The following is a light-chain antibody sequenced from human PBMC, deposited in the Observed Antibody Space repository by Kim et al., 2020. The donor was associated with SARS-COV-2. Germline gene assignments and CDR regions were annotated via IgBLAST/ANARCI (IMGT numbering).Light chain of an antibody. Sequence: DIQMTQSPSSLAASVGDRVTIACRASQSIGTYLNWYQHKPGKAPKLLIYAASSLQSGVPSRFSGSGSGTDFTLTISSLQPEDFATYYCQQSHTAPLLTFGGGTNLEI. CDR2: AAS. V-gene: IGKV1-39*01. J-gene: IGKJ4*01. CDR1: QSIGTY. CDR3: QQSHTAPLLT.